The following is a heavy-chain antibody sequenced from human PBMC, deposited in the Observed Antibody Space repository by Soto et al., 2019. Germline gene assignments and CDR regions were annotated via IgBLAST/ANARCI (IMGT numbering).Heavy chain of an antibody. CDR3: ATLKKGDYYYRDV. J-gene: IGHJ6*03. Sequence: QVQLQESGPGLVKPSQTLSLTCTVSGGSLSSGAYYWNWIRQHPGKGLEWIGYLYYSGSTYYNPSLKSRVTISGDTSKNQFSLKLSSVTAADTGVYYCATLKKGDYYYRDVWGKGTTVTVSS. D-gene: IGHD1-26*01. V-gene: IGHV4-31*03. CDR1: GGSLSSGAYY. CDR2: LYYSGST.